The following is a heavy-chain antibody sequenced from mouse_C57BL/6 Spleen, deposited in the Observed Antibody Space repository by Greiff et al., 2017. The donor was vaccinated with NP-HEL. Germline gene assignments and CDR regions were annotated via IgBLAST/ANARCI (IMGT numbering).Heavy chain of an antibody. CDR2: ISYDGSN. D-gene: IGHD1-1*01. Sequence: EVHLVESGPGLVKPSQSLSLTCSVTGYSITSGYYWNWIRQFPGNKLEWMGYISYDGSNNYNPSLKNRISITRDTSKNQFFLKLNSVTTEDTATYYCASGTDSAWFAYWGQGTLVTVSA. CDR3: ASGTDSAWFAY. CDR1: GYSITSGYY. V-gene: IGHV3-6*01. J-gene: IGHJ3*01.